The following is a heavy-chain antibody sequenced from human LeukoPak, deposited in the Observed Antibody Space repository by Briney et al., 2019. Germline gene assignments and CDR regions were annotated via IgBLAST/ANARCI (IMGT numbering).Heavy chain of an antibody. CDR3: ARDTSYCSGGSCYSDFDY. D-gene: IGHD2-15*01. Sequence: ASVKVSCKASGGTFSSYAISWVRQAPGQGLEWMGRIIPILGIANYAQKFQGRVTITADKSTSTAYMELSSLRSEDTAVYHCARDTSYCSGGSCYSDFDYWGQGTLVTVSS. CDR2: IIPILGIA. CDR1: GGTFSSYA. J-gene: IGHJ4*02. V-gene: IGHV1-69*04.